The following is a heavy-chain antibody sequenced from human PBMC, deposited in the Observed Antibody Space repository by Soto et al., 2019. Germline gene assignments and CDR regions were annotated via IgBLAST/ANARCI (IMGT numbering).Heavy chain of an antibody. Sequence: GESLKISCTGSGCSFSTYWIAWVRQMPGKGLEWMGIIYPGDSDTRYSPSFQGQVTISVDTSKSQFSLKVSSVTAADTAVYYCARHPATSVTWFYGMDVWGQGTTVTVSS. CDR3: ARHPATSVTWFYGMDV. J-gene: IGHJ6*02. CDR2: IYPGDSDT. V-gene: IGHV5-51*01. CDR1: GCSFSTYW. D-gene: IGHD4-4*01.